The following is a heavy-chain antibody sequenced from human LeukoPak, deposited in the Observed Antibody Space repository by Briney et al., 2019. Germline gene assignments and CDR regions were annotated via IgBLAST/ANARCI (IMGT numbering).Heavy chain of an antibody. V-gene: IGHV3-7*01. CDR2: TDEDGSAK. J-gene: IGHJ4*02. CDR3: ARDPGLQFGFDY. CDR1: GFTFSGYW. Sequence: PGGSLRLSCAASGFTFSGYWMTWVRQAPGKGLEWVANTDEDGSAKYYLGSVKGRFTTSRDNAKNSLYLQMNSLRAEDTAVYYCARDPGLQFGFDYWGQGTLVTVSS. D-gene: IGHD5-24*01.